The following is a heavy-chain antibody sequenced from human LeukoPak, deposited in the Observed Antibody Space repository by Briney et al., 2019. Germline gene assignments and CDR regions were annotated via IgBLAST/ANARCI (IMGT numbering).Heavy chain of an antibody. CDR2: VDPEDGET. V-gene: IGHV1-69-2*01. J-gene: IGHJ4*02. CDR1: GYTFTDYY. CDR3: ATAQELLWFGESSDY. Sequence: ASVKVSCKXSGYTFTDYYMHWVQQAPGKGLEWMGVVDPEDGETIYSEKFQGRVTITADTSTDTAYMELSSLRSEDTAVYYCATAQELLWFGESSDYWGQGTLVTVSS. D-gene: IGHD3-10*01.